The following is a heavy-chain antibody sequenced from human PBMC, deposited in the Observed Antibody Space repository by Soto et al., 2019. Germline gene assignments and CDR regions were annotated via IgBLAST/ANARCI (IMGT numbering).Heavy chain of an antibody. D-gene: IGHD3-3*02. CDR1: GGSISSGGYY. Sequence: SETLSLTCTVSGGSISSGGYYWSWIRQHPGKGLEWIGYIYYSGSTYYNPSLKSRVTISVDTSKNQFSLKLSSVTAADTAVYYCARFISKTFDYWGQGTLVTVS. V-gene: IGHV4-31*03. CDR2: IYYSGST. CDR3: ARFISKTFDY. J-gene: IGHJ4*02.